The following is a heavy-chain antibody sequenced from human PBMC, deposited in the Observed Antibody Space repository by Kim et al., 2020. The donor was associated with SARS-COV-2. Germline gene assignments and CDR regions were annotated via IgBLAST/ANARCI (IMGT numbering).Heavy chain of an antibody. D-gene: IGHD4-17*01. CDR2: IYYSGST. V-gene: IGHV4-59*01. J-gene: IGHJ3*02. CDR3: ARGDDYGGNSVDAFDI. Sequence: SETLSLTCTVSGGSISSYYWSWIRQPPGKGLEWIGYIYYSGSTNYNPSLKSRVTISVDPSKNQFSLKLSSVTAADTAVYYCARGDDYGGNSVDAFDIWGQGTMVTVSS. CDR1: GGSISSYY.